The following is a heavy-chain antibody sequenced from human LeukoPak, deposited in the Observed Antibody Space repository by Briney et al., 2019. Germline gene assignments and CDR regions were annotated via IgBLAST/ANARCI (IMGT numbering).Heavy chain of an antibody. J-gene: IGHJ4*02. CDR2: IYYSGST. CDR1: GGSISSSSYY. D-gene: IGHD3-22*01. V-gene: IGHV4-39*01. CDR3: ARSLYDSSGYRDY. Sequence: PSETLSLTCTVSGGSISSSSYYWGWIRQPPGKGLEWIGSIYYSGSTYYNPSLKSRVTISVDTSKNQFSLKLSSVTAADTAVYYCARSLYDSSGYRDYWGQGTLVTVSS.